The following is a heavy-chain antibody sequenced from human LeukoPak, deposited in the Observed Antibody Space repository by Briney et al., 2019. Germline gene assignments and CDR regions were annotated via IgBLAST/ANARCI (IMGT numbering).Heavy chain of an antibody. J-gene: IGHJ6*03. CDR3: ARGVGAPGDYYYYYMDV. V-gene: IGHV3-21*01. CDR2: ISSSSSYI. CDR1: GFTFSHYS. Sequence: GGSLRLSCEASGFTFSHYSMNWVRQAPGKGLEWVSSISSSSSYIYYADSVKGRFTISRDNAKNSLYLQMNSLRAEDTAVYYCARGVGAPGDYYYYYMDVWGKGTTVTVSS. D-gene: IGHD1-26*01.